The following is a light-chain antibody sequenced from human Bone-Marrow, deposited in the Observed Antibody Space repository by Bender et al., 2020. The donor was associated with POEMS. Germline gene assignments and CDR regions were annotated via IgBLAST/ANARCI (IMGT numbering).Light chain of an antibody. V-gene: IGLV2-14*03. CDR3: SSYSRRSTSVV. CDR1: SSDVGGYSF. Sequence: QSALTQPASVSGSPGQSITISCTGTSSDVGGYSFVSWYQQHPGKAPKLIIYDVTNRPSGVSNRFSGSKSGNTASLTISGLQAEDEADYYCSSYSRRSTSVVFGGGTKVTVL. J-gene: IGLJ2*01. CDR2: DVT.